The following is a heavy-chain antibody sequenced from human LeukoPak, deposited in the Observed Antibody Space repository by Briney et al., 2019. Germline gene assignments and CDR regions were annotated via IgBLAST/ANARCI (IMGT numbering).Heavy chain of an antibody. Sequence: SQTLSLTCTVSGGSISSGGYYWSWIRQHPGKGLEWIGYIYYSGSTYYNPSLKSQVTISVDTSKNQFSLKLSSVTAADTAVYYCARVEYSSSLYYYYYGMDVWGQGTTVTVSS. J-gene: IGHJ6*02. CDR2: IYYSGST. CDR1: GGSISSGGYY. D-gene: IGHD6-6*01. CDR3: ARVEYSSSLYYYYYGMDV. V-gene: IGHV4-31*01.